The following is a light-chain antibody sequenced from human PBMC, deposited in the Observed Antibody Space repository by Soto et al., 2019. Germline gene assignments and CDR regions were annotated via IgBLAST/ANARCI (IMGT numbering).Light chain of an antibody. CDR3: QQSYSTPWT. J-gene: IGKJ1*01. V-gene: IGKV1-39*01. CDR2: AAS. Sequence: DIQMTQSPSSLSASVGDRVTITCRASQIISTYLNWYHHKPGKAPKLLIYAASSLQSGVPSRFSGNGSGTDFTLTISNLQPEEFTIYYFQQSYSTPWTFGQGTKVEIK. CDR1: QIISTY.